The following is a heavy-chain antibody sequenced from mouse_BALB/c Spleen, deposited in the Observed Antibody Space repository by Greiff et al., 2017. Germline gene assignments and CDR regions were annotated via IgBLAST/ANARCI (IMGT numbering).Heavy chain of an antibody. CDR3: ARIGLPCAMDY. Sequence: VQLQQSGAQLVKPGASVKLSCTASGFNIKDTYMHWVKQRPEQGPECTGRLDPPKGNTKYDPKFQGKATITADTSSNTAYLPLSSLTSEAAAVDYCARIGLPCAMDYWGQGTSDTVS. CDR1: GFNIKDTY. J-gene: IGHJ4*01. D-gene: IGHD5-5*01. CDR2: LDPPKGNT. V-gene: IGHV14-3*02.